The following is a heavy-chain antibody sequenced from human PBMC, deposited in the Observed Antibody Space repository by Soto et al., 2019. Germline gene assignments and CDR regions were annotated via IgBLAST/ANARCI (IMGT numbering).Heavy chain of an antibody. Sequence: GGSLRLSCAASGFTFSSYAMSWVRKAQGKGLEGVSAISGSGGSTYYAYSVKGRFTISRDNSKNTLYLQMNRLRAEDTALYYFAKGPPSCYFDYWGQGTLVTVSA. CDR1: GFTFSSYA. J-gene: IGHJ4*02. CDR2: ISGSGGST. V-gene: IGHV3-23*01. CDR3: AKGPPSCYFDY.